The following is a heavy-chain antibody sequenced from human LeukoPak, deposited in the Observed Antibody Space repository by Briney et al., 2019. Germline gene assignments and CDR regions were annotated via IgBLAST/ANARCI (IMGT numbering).Heavy chain of an antibody. D-gene: IGHD3-10*01. CDR3: TERITMVRGVYMDV. CDR1: GFTFSSYA. CDR2: ISYDGNNI. J-gene: IGHJ6*03. V-gene: IGHV3-30*04. Sequence: PGGSLRLSCAASGFTFSSYALHWVRQAPGKGLEWVGVISYDGNNIYYADSVRGRFTISRDNSKNTLYLQMNSLKTEDTAVYYCTERITMVRGVYMDVWGKGTTVTVSS.